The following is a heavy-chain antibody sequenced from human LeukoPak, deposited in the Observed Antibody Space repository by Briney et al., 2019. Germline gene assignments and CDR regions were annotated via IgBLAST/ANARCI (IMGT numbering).Heavy chain of an antibody. Sequence: ASVRVSCKASGYTFTGYYMHWVRQAPGQGLEWMGWINPTSGGTNYAQKFQGRVTMTRDTSISTAYMELSRLRSDDTAVYYCARAKRNYYGSGSYYKMGDAFDIWGQGTMVTVSS. CDR1: GYTFTGYY. J-gene: IGHJ3*02. CDR2: INPTSGGT. CDR3: ARAKRNYYGSGSYYKMGDAFDI. D-gene: IGHD3-10*01. V-gene: IGHV1-2*02.